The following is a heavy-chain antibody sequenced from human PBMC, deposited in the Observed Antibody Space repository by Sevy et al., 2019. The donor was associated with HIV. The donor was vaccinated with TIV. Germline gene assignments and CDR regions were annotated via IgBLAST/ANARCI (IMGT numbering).Heavy chain of an antibody. J-gene: IGHJ6*02. V-gene: IGHV4-59*01. CDR3: ARQGGVVDYGMDV. D-gene: IGHD3-3*01. CDR2: FYYTGST. Sequence: SETLSLTCTVSGGSISPYYWSWIRQPPGKGLEWVGYFYYTGSTNYNPSLEGRATISVDASKNQFFRKLTSVTAADTAGYYCARQGGVVDYGMDVWGQGTTVTVSS. CDR1: GGSISPYY.